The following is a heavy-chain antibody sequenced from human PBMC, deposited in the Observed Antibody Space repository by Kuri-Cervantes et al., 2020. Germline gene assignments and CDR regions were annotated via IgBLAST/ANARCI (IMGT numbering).Heavy chain of an antibody. CDR2: IYTSGST. CDR1: GGSISSYY. J-gene: IGHJ4*02. D-gene: IGHD5-12*01. Sequence: GSLRLSCTVSGGSISSYYWSWIRQPAGKGLEWIGRIYTSGSTNYNPSLKSRVTISVDTSKNQFSLKLSSVTAADTAVYYCARPSYSGYDPPFDYWGQGTLVTVSS. V-gene: IGHV4-4*07. CDR3: ARPSYSGYDPPFDY.